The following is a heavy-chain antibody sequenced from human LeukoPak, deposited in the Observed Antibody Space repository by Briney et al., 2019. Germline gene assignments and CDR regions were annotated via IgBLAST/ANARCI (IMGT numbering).Heavy chain of an antibody. Sequence: SETLSLTCSVSGGSISSHYWSWIRQPPGKGLEWIGYIYYSGSTNYNPSLKSRVTISVDTSKNQFSLKLSSVTAADTAVYYCARQSVVVAATRHYYYGMDVWGQGTTITVSS. CDR2: IYYSGST. V-gene: IGHV4-59*08. D-gene: IGHD2-15*01. CDR3: ARQSVVVAATRHYYYGMDV. J-gene: IGHJ6*02. CDR1: GGSISSHY.